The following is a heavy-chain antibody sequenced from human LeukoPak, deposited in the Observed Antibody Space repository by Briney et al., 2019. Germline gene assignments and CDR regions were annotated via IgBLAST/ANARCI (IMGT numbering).Heavy chain of an antibody. Sequence: GGSPRLSCTASGFTFDNYAMSWFRQAPGKGLEWVGFIRSKIYGGTTEYAASVKGRFTISRGDSKSIAYLQMTSLKSEDTAVYYCVRYSGDADYWGQGTLVTVSS. CDR1: GFTFDNYA. CDR2: IRSKIYGGTT. D-gene: IGHD5-12*01. CDR3: VRYSGDADY. V-gene: IGHV3-49*03. J-gene: IGHJ4*02.